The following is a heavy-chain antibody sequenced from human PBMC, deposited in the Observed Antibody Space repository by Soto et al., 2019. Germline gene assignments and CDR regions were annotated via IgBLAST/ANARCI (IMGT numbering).Heavy chain of an antibody. CDR1: GFSFTSYV. D-gene: IGHD3-22*01. CDR2: INAGNGNT. J-gene: IGHJ2*01. Sequence: QVQLVQSGAEVKKPGASVKISCKASGFSFTSYVLHWVRQAPGQSLERMGWINAGNGNTKVSQKFQDRVTVTRDTSASSVYMDMSSLRPEDTAVYYCAREYDSYDSSGVLVYWYFDPWGRGTLVTVSS. CDR3: AREYDSYDSSGVLVYWYFDP. V-gene: IGHV1-3*01.